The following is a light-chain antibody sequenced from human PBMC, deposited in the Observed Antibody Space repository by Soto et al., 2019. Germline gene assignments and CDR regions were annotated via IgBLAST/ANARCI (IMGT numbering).Light chain of an antibody. V-gene: IGKV1-12*01. CDR2: GAS. CDR1: QFISGW. Sequence: DSQITQSPSSVSASVGDRVIITWRASQFISGWLAWYQQRPGQAPDLLISGASTLQSGVPSRFSGSGSGTDFTLTIISLQPEDFATYYCQQAFTCPPTFGQGTRVE. J-gene: IGKJ1*01. CDR3: QQAFTCPPT.